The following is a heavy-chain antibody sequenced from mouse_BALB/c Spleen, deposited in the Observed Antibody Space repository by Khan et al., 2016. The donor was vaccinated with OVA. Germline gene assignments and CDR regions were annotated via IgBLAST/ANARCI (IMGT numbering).Heavy chain of an antibody. D-gene: IGHD1-1*01. J-gene: IGHJ4*01. V-gene: IGHV9-2-1*01. CDR1: GYTFTAYS. Sequence: QIQLVQSGPELKKPGETVKISCKASGYTFTAYSMHWVKQAPGKGLKWMGWINTETGEPTYADDFKGRFAFSLETSASTAYLQINNLKNEDTATYFCAGDYYVSRGDAMDYWGQGTSVTVSS. CDR3: AGDYYVSRGDAMDY. CDR2: INTETGEP.